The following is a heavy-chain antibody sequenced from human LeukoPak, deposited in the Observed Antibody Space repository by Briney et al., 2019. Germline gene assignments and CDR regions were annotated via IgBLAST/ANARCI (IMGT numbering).Heavy chain of an antibody. J-gene: IGHJ5*02. D-gene: IGHD2-2*02. CDR3: AILHIQLLYGYWFDP. V-gene: IGHV4-34*01. CDR1: GGSFGGYY. CDR2: INHSGST. Sequence: SETLSLTCAVYGGSFGGYYWSWIRQPPGKGLEWIGEINHSGSTNYNPSLKSRVTISVDTSKNQFSLKLSSVTAADTAVYYCAILHIQLLYGYWFDPWGQGTLVTVSS.